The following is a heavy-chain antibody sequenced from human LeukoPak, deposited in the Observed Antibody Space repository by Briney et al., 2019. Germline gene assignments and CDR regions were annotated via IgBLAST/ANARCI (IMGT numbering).Heavy chain of an antibody. Sequence: SETLSLTCTVSGGSVSSGSYSWSWIRQPPGKGLEWIGYIYYSGSTNYNPSLKSRVTISVDTSKNQFSLKLSSVTAADTAVYYCARQWLVIKGGCWFDPWGQGTLVTVSS. V-gene: IGHV4-61*01. CDR3: ARQWLVIKGGCWFDP. D-gene: IGHD6-19*01. CDR2: IYYSGST. CDR1: GGSVSSGSYS. J-gene: IGHJ5*02.